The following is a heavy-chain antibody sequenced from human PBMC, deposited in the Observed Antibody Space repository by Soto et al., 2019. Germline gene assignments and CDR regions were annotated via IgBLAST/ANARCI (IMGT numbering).Heavy chain of an antibody. V-gene: IGHV1-18*01. CDR2: ISAYNGNT. J-gene: IGHJ6*02. CDR3: ARDIGYCSSTSCYPMFGYYYYGMDV. CDR1: GYTFTIYG. D-gene: IGHD2-2*01. Sequence: ASVKVSCKASGYTFTIYGISWVRQSPVQGLEWMGCISAYNGNTNYAQKLQGRVTMTTDTSTSTAYMELRSLRSDDTAVYYCARDIGYCSSTSCYPMFGYYYYGMDVWGQGTTVTVSS.